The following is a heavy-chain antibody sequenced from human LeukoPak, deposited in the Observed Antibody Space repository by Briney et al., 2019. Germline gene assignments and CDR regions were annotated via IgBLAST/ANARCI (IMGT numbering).Heavy chain of an antibody. D-gene: IGHD2-21*02. J-gene: IGHJ4*02. CDR2: ITATSLHI. V-gene: IGHV3-21*01. CDR3: ASQPCGGDCYSPGY. Sequence: GGSLRLSCAASGVTFSGYSMNWVRQAPGKGLEWVSAITATSLHIYYADSVKGRFTISRDNAKNSLYLQMNSLRAEDTAVYYCASQPCGGDCYSPGYWGQGTLVTVSS. CDR1: GVTFSGYS.